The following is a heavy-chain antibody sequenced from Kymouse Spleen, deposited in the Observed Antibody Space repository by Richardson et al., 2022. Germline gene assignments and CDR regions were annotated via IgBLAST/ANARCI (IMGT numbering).Heavy chain of an antibody. J-gene: IGHJ3*02. V-gene: IGHV4-59*01. D-gene: IGHD6-19*01. Sequence: QVQLQESGPGLVKPSETLSLTCTVSGGSISSYYWSWIRQPPGKGLEWIGYIYYSGSTNYNPSLKSRVTISVDTSKNQFSLKLSSVTAADTAVYYCARSGYSSGWPDAFDIWGQGTMVTVSS. CDR1: GGSISSYY. CDR3: ARSGYSSGWPDAFDI. CDR2: IYYSGST.